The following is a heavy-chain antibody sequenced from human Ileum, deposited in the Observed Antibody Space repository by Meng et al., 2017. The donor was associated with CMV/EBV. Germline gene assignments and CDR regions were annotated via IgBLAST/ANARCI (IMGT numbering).Heavy chain of an antibody. V-gene: IGHV3-23*01. CDR2: LSGSGSTK. D-gene: IGHD5-24*01. J-gene: IGHJ4*02. CDR3: AKDSAAVVPDGNDY. Sequence: GSGFTVSSCAMSWVRQAPGKGLEWVAILSGSGSTKYETEAVKGLFTISRDNSKQTQYLKMSGLRAEDTAFYYGAKDSAAVVPDGNDYWGQGTLVTVSS. CDR1: GFTVSSCA.